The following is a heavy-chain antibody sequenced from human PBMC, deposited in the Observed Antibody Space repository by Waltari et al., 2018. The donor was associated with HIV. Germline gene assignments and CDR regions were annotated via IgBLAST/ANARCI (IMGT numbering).Heavy chain of an antibody. V-gene: IGHV4-39*07. CDR3: ARVGDSSSWLYYYYGMDV. CDR1: GGSISSSSYY. J-gene: IGHJ6*02. CDR2: IYYSGST. Sequence: QLQLQESGPGLVKPSETLSLTCTVSGGSISSSSYYWGWIRQPPGKGLEWIGSIYYSGSTYYNPSLKSRVTISVDTSKNQFSLKLSSVTAADTAVYYCARVGDSSSWLYYYYGMDVWGQGTTVTVSS. D-gene: IGHD6-13*01.